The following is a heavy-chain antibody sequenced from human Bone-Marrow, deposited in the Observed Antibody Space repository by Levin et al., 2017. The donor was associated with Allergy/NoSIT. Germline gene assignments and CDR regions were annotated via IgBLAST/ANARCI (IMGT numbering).Heavy chain of an antibody. V-gene: IGHV1-69*04. D-gene: IGHD3-22*01. CDR1: GGSFSSYP. J-gene: IGHJ3*01. Sequence: SVKVSCKASGGSFSSYPINWVRQAPGQGLEWMGRIIPMPGITNYTQNFQERVTITADRSTSTAYMELSSLRSEDTAVYYCARACYYDSSGNYRSAFDLWGQGTRVTVSS. CDR3: ARACYYDSSGNYRSAFDL. CDR2: IIPMPGIT.